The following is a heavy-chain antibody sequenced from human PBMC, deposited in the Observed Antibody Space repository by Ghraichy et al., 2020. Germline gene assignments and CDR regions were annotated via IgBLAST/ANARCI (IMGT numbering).Heavy chain of an antibody. J-gene: IGHJ4*02. V-gene: IGHV4-39*07. Sequence: SETLSLTCTVSGGSISSSSYYWGWIRQPPGKGLEWIGSIYYSGSTYYNPSLKSRVTISVDTSKNQFSLKLSSVTAADTAVYYCARRVRYYYDSRLDYWGQGTLVTVSS. CDR1: GGSISSSSYY. CDR2: IYYSGST. CDR3: ARRVRYYYDSRLDY. D-gene: IGHD3-22*01.